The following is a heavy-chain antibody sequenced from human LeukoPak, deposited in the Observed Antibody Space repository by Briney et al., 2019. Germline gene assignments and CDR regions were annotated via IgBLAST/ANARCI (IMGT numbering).Heavy chain of an antibody. Sequence: SETLSLTCAVSGYSISSGYYWGWIRQPPGKGLEWIGSIYHSGSAYYNPSLKSRVTISGDTSKNHLSLKLSSVTAADTAVYYCARHKDGSSAYYPLDYWGQGTLVTVSS. D-gene: IGHD3-22*01. CDR3: ARHKDGSSAYYPLDY. V-gene: IGHV4-38-2*01. CDR1: GYSISSGYY. CDR2: IYHSGSA. J-gene: IGHJ4*02.